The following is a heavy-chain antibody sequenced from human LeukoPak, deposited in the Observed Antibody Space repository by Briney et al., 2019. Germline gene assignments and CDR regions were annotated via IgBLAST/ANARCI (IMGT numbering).Heavy chain of an antibody. D-gene: IGHD6-13*01. CDR3: ARVPMAAAGTHYYYYGMDV. CDR1: GFTFSSYS. J-gene: IGHJ6*02. Sequence: PGGSLRLSCAASGFTFSSYSMNWVRQAPGKGLEWVSYISSSSSTIYYADSVKGRFTISRDNAKNSLYLQMNSLRAEDTAVYYCARVPMAAAGTHYYYYGMDVWGQGTTVTVSS. V-gene: IGHV3-48*04. CDR2: ISSSSSTI.